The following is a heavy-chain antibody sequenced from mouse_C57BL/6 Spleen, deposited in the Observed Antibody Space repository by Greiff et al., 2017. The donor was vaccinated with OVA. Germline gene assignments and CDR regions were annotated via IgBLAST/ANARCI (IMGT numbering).Heavy chain of an antibody. V-gene: IGHV2-4*01. D-gene: IGHD1-1*01. CDR3: AKNFGFITTVVATRYYAMDY. CDR2: IWSGGST. J-gene: IGHJ4*01. CDR1: GFSLTSYG. Sequence: VHLVESGPGLVQPSQSLSITCTVSGFSLTSYGVHWVRQPPGKGLEWLGVIWSGGSTDYNAAFISRLSISKDNSKSQVFFKMNSLQADDTAIYYCAKNFGFITTVVATRYYAMDYWGQGTSVTVSS.